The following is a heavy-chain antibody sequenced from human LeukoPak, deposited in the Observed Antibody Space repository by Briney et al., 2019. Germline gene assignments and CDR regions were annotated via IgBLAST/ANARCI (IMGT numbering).Heavy chain of an antibody. CDR3: AREAIVATIRGAFDI. Sequence: GGSLRLSCAASGFTFSSYGMHWVRQAPGKGLEWVAVIWYDGSNKYYADSVKGRFTISRDNSKNTLYLQMNNLRAEDTAVYYCAREAIVATIRGAFDIWGQGTMVTVSS. CDR2: IWYDGSNK. J-gene: IGHJ3*02. V-gene: IGHV3-33*01. D-gene: IGHD5-12*01. CDR1: GFTFSSYG.